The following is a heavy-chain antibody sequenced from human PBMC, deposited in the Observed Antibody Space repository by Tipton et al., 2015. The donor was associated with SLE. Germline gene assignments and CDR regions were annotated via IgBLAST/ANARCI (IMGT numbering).Heavy chain of an antibody. J-gene: IGHJ4*02. CDR3: ARAYGLASPGSFDY. Sequence: GLVKPSETLSLTCTVSGGSMSSYYWSWIRQPPGKGLEWIGSIYHSGSGSTSHNPSLKSRVTISVDTSTNRFSLKLTSVTAADTAIYYCARAYGLASPGSFDYWGQGALVIVSS. CDR1: GGSMSSYY. V-gene: IGHV4-38-2*02. CDR2: IYHSGSGST. D-gene: IGHD5-24*01.